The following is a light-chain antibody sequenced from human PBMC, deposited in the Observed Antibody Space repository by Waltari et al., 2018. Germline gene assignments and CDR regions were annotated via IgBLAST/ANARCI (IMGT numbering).Light chain of an antibody. CDR1: QSISRY. J-gene: IGKJ1*01. Sequence: DIQMTQSPSSLSTSGGDRVTVTCRASQSISRYLNWYQQKPGKAPNLLIYRASSLHSGVPSRFNGSGSGTDFTLTISSLKPEDFATYYCQQSYSIPWTFGQGTMVETK. CDR3: QQSYSIPWT. CDR2: RAS. V-gene: IGKV1-39*01.